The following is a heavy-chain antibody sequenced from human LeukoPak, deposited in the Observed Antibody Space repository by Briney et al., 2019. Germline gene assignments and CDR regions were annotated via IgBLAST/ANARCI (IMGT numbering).Heavy chain of an antibody. V-gene: IGHV4-30-4*01. Sequence: SETLSLTCSVSGGSISRSDHYWGWIRQPPGKGLEWIGNIYYNGITYYNPSLKSRVTMSVDTSQNQFSLKLSSVTATDTAVYYCARGGWYQDYWGQGTLVTVSS. CDR2: IYYNGIT. CDR1: GGSISRSDHY. CDR3: ARGGWYQDY. J-gene: IGHJ4*02. D-gene: IGHD6-19*01.